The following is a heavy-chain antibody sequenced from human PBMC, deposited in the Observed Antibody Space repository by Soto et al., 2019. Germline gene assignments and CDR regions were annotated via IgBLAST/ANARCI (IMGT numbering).Heavy chain of an antibody. J-gene: IGHJ3*02. CDR3: ARGRRISAFDI. V-gene: IGHV4-34*01. Sequence: QVQLQQWGAGLLKPSETLSLTCAVYGGSFSGYYWSWIRQPPGKGLEWIGEINHSGSTNYNPSLKSRVTISVDTSKNQFSLKLSSVTAADTAVYYCARGRRISAFDIWGQGTMVTVSS. CDR1: GGSFSGYY. CDR2: INHSGST. D-gene: IGHD3-3*01.